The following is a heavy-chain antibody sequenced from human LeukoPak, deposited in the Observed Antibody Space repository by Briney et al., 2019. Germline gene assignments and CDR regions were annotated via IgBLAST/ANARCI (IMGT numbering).Heavy chain of an antibody. CDR2: IYYSGST. D-gene: IGHD5-12*01. J-gene: IGHJ4*02. CDR3: ARGGYRSDY. V-gene: IGHV4-59*01. CDR1: GGSISSYY. Sequence: SSETLSLTRSVSGGSISSYYWSWIRQPPGKGLEWIGYIYYSGSTNYNPSLKSRVTISVDTSKNQFSLKLSSVTAADTAVYYCARGGYRSDYWGQGTLVTVSS.